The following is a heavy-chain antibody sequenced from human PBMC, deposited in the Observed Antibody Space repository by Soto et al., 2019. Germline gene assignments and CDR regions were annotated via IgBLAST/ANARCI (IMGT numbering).Heavy chain of an antibody. Sequence: GASVKVSCKASGGTLSSYAISWVRQAPGQGLEWMGGIIPIFGTANYAQKFQGRVTITADESTSTAYMELSSLRSEDTAVYYCARDSDYGDYTGFDYWGQGTLVTVSS. CDR3: ARDSDYGDYTGFDY. V-gene: IGHV1-69*13. CDR2: IIPIFGTA. CDR1: GGTLSSYA. J-gene: IGHJ4*02. D-gene: IGHD4-17*01.